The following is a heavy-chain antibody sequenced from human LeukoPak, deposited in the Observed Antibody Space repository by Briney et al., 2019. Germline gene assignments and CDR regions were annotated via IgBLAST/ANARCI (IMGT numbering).Heavy chain of an antibody. D-gene: IGHD3-9*01. CDR1: GFTVSSNY. CDR2: IYSGGST. V-gene: IGHV3-66*01. Sequence: GGSLRLSCAASGFTVSSNYMSWVRQAPGKGLEWVSVIYSGGSTYYADSVKGRFTISRDNSKNTLYLQMNSLRAEDRAVYYCARGRYDILTGYWDYWGQGTLVTVSS. J-gene: IGHJ4*02. CDR3: ARGRYDILTGYWDY.